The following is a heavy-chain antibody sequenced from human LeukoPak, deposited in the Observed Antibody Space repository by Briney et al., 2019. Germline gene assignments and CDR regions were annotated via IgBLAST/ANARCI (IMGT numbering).Heavy chain of an antibody. CDR3: AKDFRIGYSAHFDY. CDR1: GFTFNAYG. Sequence: PGGSLRLSCSASGFTFNAYGMGWVRQAPGKGLEWVSVVSGDGGTTYYADSVRGRFSISRDNSKNTLYLQMDSLRGEDTAVYYCAKDFRIGYSAHFDYWGQGALVTVSS. V-gene: IGHV3-23*01. D-gene: IGHD2-21*01. J-gene: IGHJ4*02. CDR2: VSGDGGTT.